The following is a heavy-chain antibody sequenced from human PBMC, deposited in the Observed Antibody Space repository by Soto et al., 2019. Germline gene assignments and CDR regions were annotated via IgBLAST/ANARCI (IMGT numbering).Heavy chain of an antibody. V-gene: IGHV4-39*01. CDR3: AKVVVAATRHTDFDS. CDR2: IYYDGSA. Sequence: SETLSLTCTDSGGSINSNNYYWAWIRQAPGKGLAWIASIYYDGSAYYNPSLKSRVTISIDTSKNQFSLRLRSVTAADTAIYYCAKVVVAATRHTDFDSWGQGTLVTVSS. D-gene: IGHD2-15*01. CDR1: GGSINSNNYY. J-gene: IGHJ4*02.